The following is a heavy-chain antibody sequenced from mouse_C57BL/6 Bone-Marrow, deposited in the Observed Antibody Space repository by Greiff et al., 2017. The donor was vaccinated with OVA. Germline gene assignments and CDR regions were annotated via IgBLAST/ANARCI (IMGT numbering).Heavy chain of an antibody. CDR3: ARPHYDYDGVPYFDY. Sequence: EVQLVESGGGLVQPGESLKLSCESNEYEFPSHDMSWVRKTPEKRLELVAAINSDGGSTYYPDTMERRFIIPRDNTKKTLYLPMSSLRAEDTASYYGARPHYDYDGVPYFDYWGQGTTLTVSA. D-gene: IGHD2-4*01. CDR1: EYEFPSHD. V-gene: IGHV5-2*01. J-gene: IGHJ2*01. CDR2: INSDGGST.